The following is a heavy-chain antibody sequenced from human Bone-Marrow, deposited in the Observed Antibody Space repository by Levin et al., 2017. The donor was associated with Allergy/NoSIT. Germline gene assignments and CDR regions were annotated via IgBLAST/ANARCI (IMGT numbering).Heavy chain of an antibody. V-gene: IGHV3-74*01. CDR2: VYSDGTIT. CDR3: ARGGCSSTGCLDN. J-gene: IGHJ4*02. D-gene: IGHD2-2*01. CDR1: GFTFSNYY. Sequence: SCAASGFTFSNYYMHWVRQAPGKGLVWVSRVYSDGTITDYADSVKGRFTISRDNARNTLYLQMNSLRAEDTAVYYCARGGCSSTGCLDNWGQGILVTVSS.